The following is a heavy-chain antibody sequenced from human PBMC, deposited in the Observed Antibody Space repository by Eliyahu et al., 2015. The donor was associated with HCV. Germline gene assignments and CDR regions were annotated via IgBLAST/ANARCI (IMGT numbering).Heavy chain of an antibody. CDR1: SGSISSGSYS. D-gene: IGHD4-17*01. CDR2: ILTSGST. J-gene: IGHJ4*02. CDR3: ATFTATAGY. Sequence: QVQLQESGPGLVKPSQTLSLTCTVSSGSISSGSYSWNWIRQPAGKGLEWIGRILTSGSTTYNPSLKSRVTMSVDTSKSQFSLKLGSVTAADTAVYYCATFTATAGYWGQGILVTVSS. V-gene: IGHV4-61*02.